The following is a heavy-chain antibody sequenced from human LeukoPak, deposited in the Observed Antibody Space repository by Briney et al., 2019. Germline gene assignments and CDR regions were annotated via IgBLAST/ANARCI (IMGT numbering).Heavy chain of an antibody. J-gene: IGHJ4*02. D-gene: IGHD3-16*01. CDR2: INPNSGGT. CDR3: ARAVTGTLGSDY. CDR1: GYSFTGYY. Sequence: ASVKVSCKASGYSFTGYYMHWVRQAPGQGLEWMGWINPNSGGTNYAQKFQGRVTMTRDTSISTAYMELSRLRSDDTAVYYCARAVTGTLGSDYWGQGTLVTVSS. V-gene: IGHV1-2*02.